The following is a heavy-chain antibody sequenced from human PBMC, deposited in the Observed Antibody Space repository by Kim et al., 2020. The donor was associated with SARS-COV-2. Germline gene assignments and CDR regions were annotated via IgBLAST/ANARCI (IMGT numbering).Heavy chain of an antibody. CDR3: ARSGSLDY. Sequence: GSTTYTQKFQGRVTMTRDTSTATVYMELGSLISEDSAVYYCARSGSLDYWGQGTLVTVSS. D-gene: IGHD2-15*01. CDR2: GST. V-gene: IGHV1-46*01. J-gene: IGHJ4*02.